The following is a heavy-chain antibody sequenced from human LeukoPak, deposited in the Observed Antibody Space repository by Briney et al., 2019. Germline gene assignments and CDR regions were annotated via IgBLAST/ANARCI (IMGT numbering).Heavy chain of an antibody. J-gene: IGHJ3*02. V-gene: IGHV3-30-3*01. Sequence: PGGSLRLSCAASGFTFSSYAMHWVRQAPGKGLEWVAVISYDGSNKYYADSVKGRFTISRDNSKNTLYLQMNSLRAEDTAVYYCARVQRYSSGWFDAFDIWGQGTMVTVSS. CDR3: ARVQRYSSGWFDAFDI. CDR1: GFTFSSYA. CDR2: ISYDGSNK. D-gene: IGHD6-19*01.